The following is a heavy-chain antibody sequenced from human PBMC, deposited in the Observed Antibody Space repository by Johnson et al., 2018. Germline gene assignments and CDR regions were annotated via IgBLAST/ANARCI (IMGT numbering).Heavy chain of an antibody. Sequence: QVQLVESGAEVKKPGSSVKVSCKASGGTFSSYAISWVRQAPGQGLEWMGGIIPIFGTANYAQKFQGRVTITADESTSTAYMELSSLGSEDTAVCSCARERVNAFAIWGQGTIVTVSS. D-gene: IGHD2-21*01. CDR2: IIPIFGTA. V-gene: IGHV1-69*01. CDR3: ARERVNAFAI. CDR1: GGTFSSYA. J-gene: IGHJ3*02.